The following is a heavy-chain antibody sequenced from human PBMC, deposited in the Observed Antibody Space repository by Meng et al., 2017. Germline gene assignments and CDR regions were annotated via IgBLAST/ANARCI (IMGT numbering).Heavy chain of an antibody. CDR1: GGTVSSYA. D-gene: IGHD3-22*01. J-gene: IGHJ2*01. CDR3: ARHYYYDSSGYYSTWYFDL. Sequence: RRGPVGVGVKKPGASVKVSCKASGGTVSSYAISWVRQAPGQGLEWMGGIIPIFGTANYAQKFQGRVTITADESTSTAYMELSSLRSEDTAVYYCARHYYYDSSGYYSTWYFDLWGRGTLVTVSS. CDR2: IIPIFGTA. V-gene: IGHV1-69*01.